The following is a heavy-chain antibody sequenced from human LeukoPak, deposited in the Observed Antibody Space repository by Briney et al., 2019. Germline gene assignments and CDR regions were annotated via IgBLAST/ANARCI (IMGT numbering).Heavy chain of an antibody. CDR2: ISAYNGNT. J-gene: IGHJ4*02. CDR1: GYTFSSYG. Sequence: ASVKVSCKASGYTFSSYGISWVRQAPGQGLEWMGWISAYNGNTNYAQKLQGRVTMTTDTSTSTAYMEVRSLRSDDTAVYYCARSPVVGAHSPHFGYWGQGTLVTVSS. V-gene: IGHV1-18*01. D-gene: IGHD1-26*01. CDR3: ARSPVVGAHSPHFGY.